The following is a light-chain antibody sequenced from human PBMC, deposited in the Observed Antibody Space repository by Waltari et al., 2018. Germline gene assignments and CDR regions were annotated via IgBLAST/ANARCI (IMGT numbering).Light chain of an antibody. J-gene: IGKJ1*01. Sequence: EIVLTQSPGTVSLSPGERATVSCRASQTVTSSDLAWYQQQPGQAPRLLIYDASRRATGVPVRFSGSGSGTDFTLTISRLEPEDFAVYYCQQYHTSPRTFGQGTMVEI. CDR3: QQYHTSPRT. CDR2: DAS. V-gene: IGKV3-20*01. CDR1: QTVTSSD.